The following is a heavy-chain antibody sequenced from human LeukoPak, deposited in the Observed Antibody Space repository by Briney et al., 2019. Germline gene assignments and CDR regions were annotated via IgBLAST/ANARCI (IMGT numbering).Heavy chain of an antibody. J-gene: IGHJ4*02. CDR1: GFPFSHHG. D-gene: IGHD6-19*01. CDR2: ISGYNGDT. V-gene: IGHV1-18*01. Sequence: ASVRFSCKTSGFPFSHHGITWVRQAPGQGLEWMGWISGYNGDTTYAQTFQGRVTLTADTSTSTAYMELRSLISDDTAVYYCARDPTNTSGRYAYFDYWGQGSLVSVSS. CDR3: ARDPTNTSGRYAYFDY.